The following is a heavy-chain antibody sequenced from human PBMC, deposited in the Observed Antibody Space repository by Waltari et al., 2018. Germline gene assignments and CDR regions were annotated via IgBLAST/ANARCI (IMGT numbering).Heavy chain of an antibody. D-gene: IGHD7-27*01. CDR2: IYYSGRT. Sequence: QLQLQESGPGLVKPSETLSLTCTVSGGSISSSSYYWGWIRQPPGKGLEWIGSIYYSGRTYYTPSLKGRVTISVDTSKNQFSLKLSAVTAADTAVYYCARATNWVGDFDYWGQGTLVTVSS. J-gene: IGHJ4*02. CDR1: GGSISSSSYY. V-gene: IGHV4-39*07. CDR3: ARATNWVGDFDY.